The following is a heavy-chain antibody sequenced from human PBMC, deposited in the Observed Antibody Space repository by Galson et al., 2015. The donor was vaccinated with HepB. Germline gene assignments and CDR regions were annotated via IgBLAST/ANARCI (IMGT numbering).Heavy chain of an antibody. V-gene: IGHV3-48*02. CDR1: GFTFSSYS. CDR3: ARDIRLQSPPDYYYYGMDV. Sequence: SLRLSCAASGFTFSSYSMNWVRQAPGKGLEWVSYISSSSSTIYYADSVKGRFTISRDNAKNSLYLQMNSLRDEDTAVYYCARDIRLQSPPDYYYYGMDVWGQGTTVTVSS. CDR2: ISSSSSTI. J-gene: IGHJ6*02. D-gene: IGHD4-11*01.